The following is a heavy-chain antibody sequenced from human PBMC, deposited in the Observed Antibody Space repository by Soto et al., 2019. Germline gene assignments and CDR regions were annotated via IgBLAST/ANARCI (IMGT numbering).Heavy chain of an antibody. CDR1: GGSISSGDYY. D-gene: IGHD3-22*01. Sequence: SETLSLTCTVSGGSISSGDYYWSWIRQPPGKGLEWIGYIYYSGSTYYNPSLKSRVTISVDTSKNQFSLKLSSVTAADTAVYYCARGTSTGYYYDSSGYYGSDWFDPWGQGTLVTVS. CDR3: ARGTSTGYYYDSSGYYGSDWFDP. V-gene: IGHV4-30-4*01. J-gene: IGHJ5*02. CDR2: IYYSGST.